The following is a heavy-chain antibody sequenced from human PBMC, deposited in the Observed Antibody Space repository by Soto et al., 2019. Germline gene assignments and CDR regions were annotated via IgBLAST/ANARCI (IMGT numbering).Heavy chain of an antibody. D-gene: IGHD3-16*02. Sequence: PGGSLRLSCAASGFTFTSYTMNWVRQAPGKGLEWVSSISGNSVYIFYADSAKGRFTISRDNAKNSLFLQMNSLRAEDTAVYYWARGDYDYVWGSYRPFDNWGQGTLVTVSS. V-gene: IGHV3-21*01. CDR1: GFTFTSYT. J-gene: IGHJ4*02. CDR2: ISGNSVYI. CDR3: ARGDYDYVWGSYRPFDN.